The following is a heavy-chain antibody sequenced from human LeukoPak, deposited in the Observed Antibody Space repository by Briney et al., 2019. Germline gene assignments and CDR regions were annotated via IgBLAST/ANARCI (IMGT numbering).Heavy chain of an antibody. V-gene: IGHV4-59*01. CDR3: ARGGYSSGWEYFQH. CDR1: GGSISSYY. CDR2: IYYSGST. D-gene: IGHD6-19*01. Sequence: PSETLSLTCTVSGGSISSYYWSWIRQPPGKGLEWIGYIYYSGSTYYNPSLKSRVTISVDTSKNQFSLKLSSVTAADTAVYYCARGGYSSGWEYFQHWGQGTLVTVSS. J-gene: IGHJ1*01.